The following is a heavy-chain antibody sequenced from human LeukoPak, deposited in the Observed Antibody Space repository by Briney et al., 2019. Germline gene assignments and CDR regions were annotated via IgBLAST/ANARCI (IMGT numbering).Heavy chain of an antibody. D-gene: IGHD6-19*01. CDR3: ARDGQQWLVIEYYFDY. V-gene: IGHV3-11*01. CDR2: ISSSGSTI. Sequence: KAWGSLRLSCEASGFTFSDYGMSWIRQAPGKGLEWVSYISSSGSTIYYADSVKGRFTISRDNAKNSLYLQMNSLRAEDTAVYYCARDGQQWLVIEYYFDYWGQGTLVTVSS. J-gene: IGHJ4*02. CDR1: GFTFSDYG.